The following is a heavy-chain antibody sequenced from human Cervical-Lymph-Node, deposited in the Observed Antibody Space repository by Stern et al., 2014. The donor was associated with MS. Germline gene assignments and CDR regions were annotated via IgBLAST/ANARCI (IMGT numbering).Heavy chain of an antibody. V-gene: IGHV1-46*01. Sequence: VQLVQSGAEVKKPGASVKLSCKASGFTFSTYPMHWVRQAPGQGLAWLGLINGSDGTKDYEQEYQDGITMTRDTSTSTLYMEVSRLRYEDKDQYYCAREGVATPIQLKAFDLWGQGTMITVSS. CDR1: GFTFSTYP. CDR3: AREGVATPIQLKAFDL. D-gene: IGHD4-23*01. J-gene: IGHJ3*01. CDR2: INGSDGTK.